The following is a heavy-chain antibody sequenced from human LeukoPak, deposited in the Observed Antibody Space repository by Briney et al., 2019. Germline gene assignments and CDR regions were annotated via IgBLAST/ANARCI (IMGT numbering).Heavy chain of an antibody. CDR1: GGTFSSYA. V-gene: IGHV1-69*06. J-gene: IGHJ6*03. CDR3: ARGGTYSGSYLDYYYYYMDV. Sequence: SVKVSCKASGGTFSSYAISWVRQAPGQGLEWMGGIIPIFGTANYAQKFQGRVTITADKSTSTAYMELSSLRSEDTAVYYCARGGTYSGSYLDYYYYYMDVWGKGTTVTVSS. D-gene: IGHD1-26*01. CDR2: IIPIFGTA.